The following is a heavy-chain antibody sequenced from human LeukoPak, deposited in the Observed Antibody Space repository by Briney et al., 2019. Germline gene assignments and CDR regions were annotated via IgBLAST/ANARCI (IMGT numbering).Heavy chain of an antibody. V-gene: IGHV3-21*01. CDR1: GFTFSSYS. J-gene: IGHJ6*03. CDR2: ISSSSSYI. D-gene: IGHD4-11*01. Sequence: GGSLRLSCAASGFTFSSYSMNWVRQAPGKGLEWVSSISSSSSYIYYADSVKGRFTISRDNAKNSLYLQMNRLRAEDTAVYYCARDSLVTTKDYYYYYYMDVWGKGTTVTVSS. CDR3: ARDSLVTTKDYYYYYYMDV.